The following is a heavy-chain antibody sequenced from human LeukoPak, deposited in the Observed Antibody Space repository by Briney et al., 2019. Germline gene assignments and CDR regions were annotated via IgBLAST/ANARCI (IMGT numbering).Heavy chain of an antibody. J-gene: IGHJ3*02. CDR3: AREGSIVVVPAATDAFDI. D-gene: IGHD2-2*01. Sequence: ASVKVSCKASGYTFTGYYMHWVRQAPGQGLEWMGWINPNSGGTNYAQKFQGRVTMTRDTSVSTAYMGLSRLRSDDTAVYYCAREGSIVVVPAATDAFDIWGQGTMVTVSS. V-gene: IGHV1-2*02. CDR1: GYTFTGYY. CDR2: INPNSGGT.